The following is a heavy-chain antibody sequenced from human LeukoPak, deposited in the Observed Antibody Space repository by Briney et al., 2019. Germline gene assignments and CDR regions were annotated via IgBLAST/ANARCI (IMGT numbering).Heavy chain of an antibody. Sequence: SETLSLTCTVSGYSISSGYYWGWIRQPPGKGLEWIGSIYHSRSTYYNPSLKSRVTISVDTSKNQFSLKLSSVTAADTAVYYCARVGVVTARGNYFDYWGQGTLVTVSS. CDR2: IYHSRST. CDR3: ARVGVVTARGNYFDY. V-gene: IGHV4-38-2*02. CDR1: GYSISSGYY. D-gene: IGHD2-21*02. J-gene: IGHJ4*02.